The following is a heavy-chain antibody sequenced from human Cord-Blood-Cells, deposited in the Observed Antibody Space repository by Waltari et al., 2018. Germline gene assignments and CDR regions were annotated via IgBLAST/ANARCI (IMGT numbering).Heavy chain of an antibody. V-gene: IGHV1-24*01. CDR1: GYTLPEFS. CDR3: AICPEGLLLLYFQH. CDR2: FDPEDGET. Sequence: QVQLVQSGPEVKKPGAPVKVSGMVSGYTLPEFSMPGLRRAPGKGLEWMGGFDPEDGETIYAQKFQGRVTMTEDTSTDTAYMELSSLRSEDTAVYYCAICPEGLLLLYFQHWGQGTLVTVSS. D-gene: IGHD3-3*01. J-gene: IGHJ1*01.